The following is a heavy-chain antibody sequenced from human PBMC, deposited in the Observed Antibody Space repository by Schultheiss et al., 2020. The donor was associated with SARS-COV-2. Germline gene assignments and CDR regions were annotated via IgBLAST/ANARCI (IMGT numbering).Heavy chain of an antibody. CDR3: ARDFRPFSSSGGSCYFDY. D-gene: IGHD2-15*01. CDR2: ISSSSSYI. Sequence: GGSLRLSCATSGFTFSSYSMNWVRQAPGKGLEWVSSISSSSSYIYYADSVKGRFTISRDNAKNSLYLQMNSLRVEDTAVYYCARDFRPFSSSGGSCYFDYWGQGTLVTVSS. CDR1: GFTFSSYS. J-gene: IGHJ4*02. V-gene: IGHV3-21*01.